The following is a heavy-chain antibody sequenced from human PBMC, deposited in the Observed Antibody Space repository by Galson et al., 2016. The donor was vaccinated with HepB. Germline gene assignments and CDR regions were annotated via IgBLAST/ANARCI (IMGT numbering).Heavy chain of an antibody. CDR3: ARVVELGRGFHV. Sequence: CAISGDSVSNNHAAWNWVRQSPSRGLEWLGRTYYRSYWQNEYADSVKRRITINPDTSKTQVPLQVNSVTPEDTAVYYCARVVELGRGFHVWGQGTTVTVSS. D-gene: IGHD3-10*01. J-gene: IGHJ6*02. V-gene: IGHV6-1*01. CDR1: GDSVSNNHAA. CDR2: TYYRSYWQN.